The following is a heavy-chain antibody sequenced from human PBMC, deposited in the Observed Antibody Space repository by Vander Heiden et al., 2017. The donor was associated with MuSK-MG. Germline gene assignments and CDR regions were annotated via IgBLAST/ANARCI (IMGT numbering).Heavy chain of an antibody. V-gene: IGHV3-7*01. CDR2: RKKDGSET. Sequence: EVQLVESGGGLVQPGGSLRLSCAASGFTFSSYWMSWVRQAPGKGLEWGDNRKKDGSETDYGDSVKGRFTISRDNAKNSLYLKMNSLRSEDTAVYYCARARSNYCWGRGTLVTVSS. J-gene: IGHJ4*02. CDR1: GFTFSSYW. CDR3: ARARSNYC.